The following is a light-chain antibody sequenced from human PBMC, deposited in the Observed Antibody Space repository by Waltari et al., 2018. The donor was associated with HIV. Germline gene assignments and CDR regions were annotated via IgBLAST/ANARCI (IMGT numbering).Light chain of an antibody. CDR2: DVS. Sequence: QSALTQPRSVSGSPGPSVTISCTGTSSDVGAYNYVSWYQQHPGRAPKLMIYDVSQRPSRVPDRFSGSKSCNTASLTISGLQAEDEADYYCCSYAGSYTFYVFGTGTKVTVL. CDR1: SSDVGAYNY. V-gene: IGLV2-11*01. J-gene: IGLJ1*01. CDR3: CSYAGSYTFYV.